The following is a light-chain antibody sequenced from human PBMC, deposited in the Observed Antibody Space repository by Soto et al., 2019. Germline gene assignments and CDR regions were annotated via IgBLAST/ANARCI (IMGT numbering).Light chain of an antibody. CDR3: QQYNKWPLT. V-gene: IGKV3-15*01. J-gene: IGKJ4*01. Sequence: EILMTQSPATLSVSPGERATLSCRASQSVYSNLAWYQQKPGQAPRLLIHGTFTRATGIPARFSGSGSGTEFTLTISSLQCEDFAVYYCQQYNKWPLTFGGGTKVEIK. CDR1: QSVYSN. CDR2: GTF.